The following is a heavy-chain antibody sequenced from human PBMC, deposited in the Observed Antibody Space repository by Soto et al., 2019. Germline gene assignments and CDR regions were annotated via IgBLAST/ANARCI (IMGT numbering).Heavy chain of an antibody. J-gene: IGHJ4*02. Sequence: PVGSLRLSCAASGFTFSSYAMGWVRQAPGKGLEWVSSISGSGGGTYYADSVKGRFTFSRDNSKNTLYLQMNSLRAEDTAVYYCAKFGMATTKRSPPYYIDYWGQGALVTVSS. D-gene: IGHD1-1*01. CDR1: GFTFSSYA. CDR2: ISGSGGGT. CDR3: AKFGMATTKRSPPYYIDY. V-gene: IGHV3-23*01.